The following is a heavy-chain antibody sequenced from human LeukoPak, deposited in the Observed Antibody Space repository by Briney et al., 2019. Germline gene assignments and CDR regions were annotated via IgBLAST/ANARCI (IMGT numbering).Heavy chain of an antibody. CDR1: GFTLSNYA. J-gene: IGHJ4*02. CDR3: ARQNTPHGNFDY. V-gene: IGHV3-13*01. D-gene: IGHD1-26*01. Sequence: GGSLRLSCAASGFTLSNYAMHWVRQPAGKGLEWVSAIGTAGDTFYPGSVKGRFTISRDNAKKSLFLQMNSLRAEDTAVYYCARQNTPHGNFDYWGQGTLVTLSS. CDR2: IGTAGDT.